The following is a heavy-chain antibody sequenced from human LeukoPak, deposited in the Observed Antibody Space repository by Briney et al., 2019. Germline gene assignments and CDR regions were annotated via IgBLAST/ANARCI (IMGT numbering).Heavy chain of an antibody. Sequence: SETLSLTCTVSGGSISSYYWSWIRQPPGKGLEWIGYIYYSGSTNYNPSLKSRVTISVDTSKNQFSLKLSSVTAADTAVYYCARAWYYGSGSYSPVYYYMDVWGKGTTVTVSS. CDR2: IYYSGST. CDR3: ARAWYYGSGSYSPVYYYMDV. J-gene: IGHJ6*03. CDR1: GGSISSYY. D-gene: IGHD3-10*01. V-gene: IGHV4-59*01.